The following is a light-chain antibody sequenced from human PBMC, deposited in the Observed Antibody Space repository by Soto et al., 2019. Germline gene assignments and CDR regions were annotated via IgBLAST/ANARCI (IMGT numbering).Light chain of an antibody. CDR2: GAS. Sequence: EIVLTQSPGTLSLSPGERATLSCRASQSVSSSYLAWYQQKPGQAPRLLIYGASSRATGIPDRFSGSGSGTDFTLTISRLEPEDFAVYYCQQYGSSPPTLSITFGQGTRLEIK. CDR1: QSVSSSY. V-gene: IGKV3-20*01. CDR3: QQYGSSPPTLSIT. J-gene: IGKJ5*01.